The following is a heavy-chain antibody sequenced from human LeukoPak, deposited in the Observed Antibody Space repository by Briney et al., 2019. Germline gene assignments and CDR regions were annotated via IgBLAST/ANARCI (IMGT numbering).Heavy chain of an antibody. CDR1: GYTFTGYY. D-gene: IGHD6-13*01. CDR3: ASTYESAAALGYHFDY. Sequence: ASVKVSCKASGYTFTGYYMHWVRQAPGQGLEWMGWINPNSGGTNYAQKFQGRVTMTRDTSISTAYMELSRLRSDDTAVYYCASTYESAAALGYHFDYWGQGTLVTVSS. V-gene: IGHV1-2*02. J-gene: IGHJ4*02. CDR2: INPNSGGT.